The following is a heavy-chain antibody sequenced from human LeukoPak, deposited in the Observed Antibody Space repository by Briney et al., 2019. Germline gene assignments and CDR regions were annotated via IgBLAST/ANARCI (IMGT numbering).Heavy chain of an antibody. V-gene: IGHV4-30-2*01. J-gene: IGHJ6*02. Sequence: SQTLSLTCAVSGGSISSGGYSWSWIRQPPGKGLEWIGYIYHSGSTYYNPSLKSRVTISVDRSKNQFFLKLSSVTAADTAVYYCARNGVYGSGSKRNYGMDVWGQGTTVTVSS. CDR2: IYHSGST. CDR3: ARNGVYGSGSKRNYGMDV. CDR1: GGSISSGGYS. D-gene: IGHD3-10*01.